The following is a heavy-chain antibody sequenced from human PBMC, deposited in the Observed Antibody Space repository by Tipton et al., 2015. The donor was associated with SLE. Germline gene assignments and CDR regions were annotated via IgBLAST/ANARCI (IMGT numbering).Heavy chain of an antibody. CDR2: IYYSGST. CDR1: GGSISSYY. CDR3: ARHVPCGGDCFNWFDP. D-gene: IGHD2-21*01. J-gene: IGHJ5*02. V-gene: IGHV4-39*01. Sequence: TLSLTCTVSGGSISSYYWGWIRQPPGKGLEWIGSIYYSGSTYYNPSLKSRVTISVDTSKNQFSLKLSSVTAADTAVYYCARHVPCGGDCFNWFDPWGQGTLVTVSS.